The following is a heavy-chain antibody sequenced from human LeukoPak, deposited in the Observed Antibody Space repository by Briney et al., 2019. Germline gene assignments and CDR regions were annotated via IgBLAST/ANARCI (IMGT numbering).Heavy chain of an antibody. Sequence: PGRSLRLSCAASGFTFSSYGMHWVRQAPGKGLEWVAVIWYDGSNKYYADSVKGRFTISRDNSKNTLYLQMNSLRAEDTAVYYCAKDHRGDYPRDWFDPWGQGTLVTVSS. CDR3: AKDHRGDYPRDWFDP. D-gene: IGHD4-17*01. J-gene: IGHJ5*02. CDR1: GFTFSSYG. V-gene: IGHV3-33*06. CDR2: IWYDGSNK.